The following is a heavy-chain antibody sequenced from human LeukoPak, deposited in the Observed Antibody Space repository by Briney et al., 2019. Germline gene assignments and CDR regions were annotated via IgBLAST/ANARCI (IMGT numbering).Heavy chain of an antibody. D-gene: IGHD6-19*01. J-gene: IGHJ4*02. CDR3: ARDRDNVAGTRGYFDY. CDR1: GFTFSSYG. CDR2: IRYDGSNK. V-gene: IGHV3-30*02. Sequence: GGSLRLSCAASGFTFSSYGMHWVRQAPGKGLEWVAFIRYDGSNKYYADSAKGRFTISRDNSKNTLYLQMNSLRAEDTALYYCARDRDNVAGTRGYFDYWGQGTLVTVSS.